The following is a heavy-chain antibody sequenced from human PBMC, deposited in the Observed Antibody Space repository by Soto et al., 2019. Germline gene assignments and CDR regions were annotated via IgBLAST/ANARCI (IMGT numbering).Heavy chain of an antibody. Sequence: SETLSLTCAVYGGSFSGYYWSWIRQPPGKGLEWIGEINHSGSTNYNPSLKSRVTISVDTSKNQFSLKLSSVTAADTAVYYCPRERWLQLRYYYYYYGMDVWGQGTTVTVSS. CDR2: INHSGST. V-gene: IGHV4-34*01. CDR1: GGSFSGYY. CDR3: PRERWLQLRYYYYYYGMDV. J-gene: IGHJ6*02. D-gene: IGHD5-12*01.